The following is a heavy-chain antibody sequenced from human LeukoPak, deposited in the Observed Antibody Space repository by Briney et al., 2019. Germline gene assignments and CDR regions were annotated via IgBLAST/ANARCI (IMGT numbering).Heavy chain of an antibody. CDR1: GFTFSNYG. CDR3: ARDATMVPLYYYYYMDV. J-gene: IGHJ6*03. V-gene: IGHV3-30*02. Sequence: GGSLRLSCAASGFTFSNYGMHWVRQAPGKGLEWVAFIGYDGSNKYYAESVKGRFTISRDSSKKTLYLQMNSLRAEDTAVYYCARDATMVPLYYYYYMDVWGKGTTVTVSS. CDR2: IGYDGSNK. D-gene: IGHD3-10*01.